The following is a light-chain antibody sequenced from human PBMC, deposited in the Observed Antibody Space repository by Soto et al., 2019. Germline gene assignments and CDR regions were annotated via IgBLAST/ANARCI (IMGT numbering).Light chain of an antibody. J-gene: IGLJ2*01. V-gene: IGLV4-69*01. CDR1: SGHSSYA. Sequence: QLVLTQSPSASASLGASVKLTCTLSSGHSSYAIAWHQQQPEKGPRYLMKLNSDGSHSKGDGIPDRFSGSSSGAERYLTISSLQSEDEADYYCQPWGTGIVLFGGGTKLTVL. CDR2: LNSDGSH. CDR3: QPWGTGIVL.